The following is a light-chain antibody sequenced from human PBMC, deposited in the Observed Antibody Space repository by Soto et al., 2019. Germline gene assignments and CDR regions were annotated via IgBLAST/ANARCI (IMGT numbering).Light chain of an antibody. V-gene: IGLV2-8*01. CDR2: EVS. CDR1: RSDVGGYNY. Sequence: QSALTQPPSASGSPGQSVTISCTGTRSDVGGYNYVSWYPQHPGKAPKLMIYEVSKRPSGVPDRCSGSKSGNTASLTVSGLQAEDESAYYCTAYAGSNNVVFGGGTKRTVL. CDR3: TAYAGSNNVV. J-gene: IGLJ2*01.